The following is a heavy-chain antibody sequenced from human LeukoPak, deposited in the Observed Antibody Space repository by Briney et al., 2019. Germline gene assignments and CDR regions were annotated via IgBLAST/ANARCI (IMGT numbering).Heavy chain of an antibody. J-gene: IGHJ5*02. CDR1: GYTFTSYG. Sequence: GASVKVSCKASGYTFTSYGISWVRQAPGQGLEWMGWISAYNGNTNYAQKLQGRVTMTTDTSTSTAYMELRSLRSDDTAVYYCARGGIHRPHQNWFGPWGRGTLVTVSS. D-gene: IGHD3-16*01. V-gene: IGHV1-18*01. CDR3: ARGGIHRPHQNWFGP. CDR2: ISAYNGNT.